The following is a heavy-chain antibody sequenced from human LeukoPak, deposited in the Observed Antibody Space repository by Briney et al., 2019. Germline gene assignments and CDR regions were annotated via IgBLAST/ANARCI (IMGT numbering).Heavy chain of an antibody. J-gene: IGHJ5*02. Sequence: GASVKVSCKASGYTFTCYGISWVRQAPGQGLEWMGWISAYNGNTNYAQKLQGRVTMTTDTSTSTAYMELRSLRSDDTAVYYCARDSIVLMVYAMPNWFDPWGQGTLVTVSS. V-gene: IGHV1-18*01. D-gene: IGHD2-8*01. CDR3: ARDSIVLMVYAMPNWFDP. CDR1: GYTFTCYG. CDR2: ISAYNGNT.